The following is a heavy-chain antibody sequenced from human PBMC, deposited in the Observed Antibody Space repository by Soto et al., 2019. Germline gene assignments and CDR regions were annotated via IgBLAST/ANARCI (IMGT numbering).Heavy chain of an antibody. V-gene: IGHV3-23*01. CDR2: ISGTAVST. D-gene: IGHD1-1*01. J-gene: IGHJ4*01. Sequence: EVVLLESGGGLAQPGGSLRLSCVASGFTFSKYAMNWVRQAPGKGLEWVASISGTAVSTDYADSVKGRFTISRDNSKNTVSLQMDNLRVEDTATYFCVNWNDEDVDWGQGTLVDVSS. CDR3: VNWNDEDVD. CDR1: GFTFSKYA.